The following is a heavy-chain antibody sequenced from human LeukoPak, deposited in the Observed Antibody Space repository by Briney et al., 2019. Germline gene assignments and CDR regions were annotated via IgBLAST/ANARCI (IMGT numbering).Heavy chain of an antibody. V-gene: IGHV3-23*01. CDR1: GFTFSSYA. CDR3: AKVRAYYYDSSGSSPNWFDP. J-gene: IGHJ5*02. CDR2: MSGSGGST. Sequence: GGSLRISCTASGFTFSSYAMSWVRQAPGKGLEWVSDMSGSGGSTYYADSVKGRFTISRDNSMNTLYLQMNSLRAEDTAVYYCAKVRAYYYDSSGSSPNWFDPWGQGTLVTVSS. D-gene: IGHD3-22*01.